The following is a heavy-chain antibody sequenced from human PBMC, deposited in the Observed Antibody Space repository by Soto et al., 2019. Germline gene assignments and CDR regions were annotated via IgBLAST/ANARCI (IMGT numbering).Heavy chain of an antibody. Sequence: GGSLRLSCAASGVTISSYAMSWVRQAPGKGLEWVSVVTGSGGSTYYADSVKGRFTISRDNSKNTLYLQMNSLRAEDTAIYYYAGVIPADGIGYWGQRTLVTVSS. CDR3: AGVIPADGIGY. D-gene: IGHD6-13*01. CDR1: GVTISSYA. J-gene: IGHJ4*02. CDR2: VTGSGGST. V-gene: IGHV3-23*01.